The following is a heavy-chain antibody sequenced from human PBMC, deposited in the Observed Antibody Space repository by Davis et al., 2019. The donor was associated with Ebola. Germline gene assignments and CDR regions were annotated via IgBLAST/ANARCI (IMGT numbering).Heavy chain of an antibody. CDR1: GFTFSDYY. CDR3: ARSYDSSGYYWAEYFQH. D-gene: IGHD3-22*01. Sequence: GGSLRLSCAASGFTFSDYYMSWIRQAPGKGLEWVSYISSSGSTIYYADSVKGRFTISRDNAKNSLYLQMNSLRDEDTAVYYCARSYDSSGYYWAEYFQHWGQGTLVTVSS. V-gene: IGHV3-11*04. J-gene: IGHJ1*01. CDR2: ISSSGSTI.